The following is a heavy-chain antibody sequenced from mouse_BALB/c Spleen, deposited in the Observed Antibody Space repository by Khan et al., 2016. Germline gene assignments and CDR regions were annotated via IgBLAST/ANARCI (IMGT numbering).Heavy chain of an antibody. CDR3: ARSDYDYDVGAMDD. J-gene: IGHJ4*01. Sequence: QVQLQQSGAELVKPGASVKLSCKASGYTFTSYWMHWVKQRPGQGLEWIGEINPSNGRTNYNEKFKSKATLTVDKSSSTAYMQLSSLTSEDSAVYYCARSDYDYDVGAMDDWGQGTSVTVSS. D-gene: IGHD2-4*01. CDR1: GYTFTSYW. V-gene: IGHV1S81*02. CDR2: INPSNGRT.